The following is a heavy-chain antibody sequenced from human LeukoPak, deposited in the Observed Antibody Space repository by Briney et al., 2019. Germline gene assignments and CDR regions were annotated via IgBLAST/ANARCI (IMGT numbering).Heavy chain of an antibody. D-gene: IGHD2-2*01. CDR3: ARGYQLPPYSYYGMDV. CDR2: IWYDGSNK. Sequence: QPGRSLRLSWAASGFTFRSYGMHWVRQAPGKGLDGLGDIWYDGSNKYYGDSGMGRFSISRGTCKNTLYMQMNRLRAEATAVYYCARGYQLPPYSYYGMDVWGKGTTVTVSS. V-gene: IGHV3-33*01. CDR1: GFTFRSYG. J-gene: IGHJ6*04.